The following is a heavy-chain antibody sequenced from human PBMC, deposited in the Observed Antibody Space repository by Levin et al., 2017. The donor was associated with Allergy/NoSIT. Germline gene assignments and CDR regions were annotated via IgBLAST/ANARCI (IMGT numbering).Heavy chain of an antibody. D-gene: IGHD6-13*01. CDR3: ATGIGSSWYQGHYDGMDV. V-gene: IGHV1-24*01. CDR1: GYTLTELS. J-gene: IGHJ6*02. Sequence: ASVKVSCKVSGYTLTELSMHWVRQAPGKGLEWMGGFDPEDGETIYAQKFQGRVTMTEDTSTDTAYMELSSLRSEDTAVYYCATGIGSSWYQGHYDGMDVWGQGTTVTVSS. CDR2: FDPEDGET.